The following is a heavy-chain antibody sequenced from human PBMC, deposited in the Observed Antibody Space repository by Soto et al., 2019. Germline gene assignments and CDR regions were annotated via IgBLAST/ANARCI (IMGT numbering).Heavy chain of an antibody. CDR1: GYSFTSYW. J-gene: IGHJ4*02. V-gene: IGHV5-51*01. CDR3: ARQNRDYDSSGYPVNFDY. D-gene: IGHD3-22*01. Sequence: GESLKISCKGSGYSFTSYWIGWVRQMPGKGLEWMGITYPGDSDTRYSPSFQGQVTISADKSISTAYLQWSSLKASDTAMYYCARQNRDYDSSGYPVNFDYWGQGTLVTVSS. CDR2: TYPGDSDT.